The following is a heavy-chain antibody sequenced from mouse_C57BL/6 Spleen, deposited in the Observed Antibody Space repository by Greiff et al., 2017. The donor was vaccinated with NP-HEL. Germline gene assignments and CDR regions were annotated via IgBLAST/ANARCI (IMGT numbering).Heavy chain of an antibody. CDR2: ISDGGSYT. CDR1: GFTFSSYA. V-gene: IGHV5-4*01. J-gene: IGHJ3*01. D-gene: IGHD2-4*01. Sequence: EVQVVESGGGLVKPGGSLKLSCAASGFTFSSYAMSWVRQTPEKRLEWVATISDGGSYTYYPDNVKGRFTISRDNAKNNLYLQMSHLKSEDTAMYYCARENDSLFAYWGQGTLVTVSA. CDR3: ARENDSLFAY.